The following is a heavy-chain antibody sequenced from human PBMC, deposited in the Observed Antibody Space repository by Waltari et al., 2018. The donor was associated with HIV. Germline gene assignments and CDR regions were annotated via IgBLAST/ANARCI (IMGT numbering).Heavy chain of an antibody. CDR2: ISDSTGRT. CDR1: GSTFSSYA. D-gene: IGHD6-13*01. J-gene: IGHJ5*02. V-gene: IGHV3-23*01. Sequence: EMQLLESGGGLVQPGGSLRLSCAASGSTFSSYAMHWVRQAPGKGLVWVSGISDSTGRTYYGDSVKGRFTISRDNSKNTLYLQMSSLRVEDTAIYYCAKDEAGAGSPEVWFDPWGQGTLVTVSS. CDR3: AKDEAGAGSPEVWFDP.